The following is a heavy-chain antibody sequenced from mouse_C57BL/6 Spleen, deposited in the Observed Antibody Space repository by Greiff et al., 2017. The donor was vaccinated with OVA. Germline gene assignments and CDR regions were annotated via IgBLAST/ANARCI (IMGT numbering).Heavy chain of an antibody. CDR2: IDPNSGGT. CDR3: ARGPFWNRDWYFDV. V-gene: IGHV1-72*01. Sequence: VQLQQPGAELVKPGASVKLSCKASGYTFTSYWMHWVKQRPGRGLEWIGRIDPNSGGTKYNEKFKSKATLTVDKPSSTAYMQRSSLTSGDSAVYYCARGPFWNRDWYFDVWGTGTTVTVSS. J-gene: IGHJ1*03. CDR1: GYTFTSYW.